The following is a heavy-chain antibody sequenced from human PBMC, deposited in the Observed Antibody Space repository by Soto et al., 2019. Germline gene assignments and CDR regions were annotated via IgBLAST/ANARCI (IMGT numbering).Heavy chain of an antibody. V-gene: IGHV3-21*01. J-gene: IGHJ6*02. Sequence: PGGSLRLSCAASGFTFSSYSMNWVRQDPGKGLEWVSSISSSSSYIYYADSVKGRFTISRDNAKNSLYLQMNSLRAEDTAVYYCARASGSVTRNYYGMDVWGQGTTVTVSS. CDR1: GFTFSSYS. CDR2: ISSSSSYI. CDR3: ARASGSVTRNYYGMDV. D-gene: IGHD4-17*01.